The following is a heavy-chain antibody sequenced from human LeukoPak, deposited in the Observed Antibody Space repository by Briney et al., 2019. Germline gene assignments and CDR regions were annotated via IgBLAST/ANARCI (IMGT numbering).Heavy chain of an antibody. CDR3: ARDSYGSGSYNY. CDR2: IYTSGST. D-gene: IGHD3-10*01. J-gene: IGHJ4*02. V-gene: IGHV4-4*07. Sequence: SETLSLTCTVSGGSISSYYWSWLRQPAGKGLEWIGRIYTSGSTNYNPSLTSRVTMSVDTSKNQFSLKLSSVTAADTAVYYCARDSYGSGSYNYWGQGTLVTVSS. CDR1: GGSISSYY.